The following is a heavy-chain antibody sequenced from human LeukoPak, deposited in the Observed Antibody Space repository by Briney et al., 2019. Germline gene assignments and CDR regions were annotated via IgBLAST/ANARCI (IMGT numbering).Heavy chain of an antibody. CDR2: ISAYNGNT. D-gene: IGHD3-3*01. Sequence: ASVKVSCKASGYTFTSYSISWVRQAPGQGLEWMGWISAYNGNTNYAQKLQGRVTMTTDTSTSTAYMELRSLRSDDTAVYYCARGKRYYDFWSGYSGMDVWGQGTTVTVSS. V-gene: IGHV1-18*01. CDR3: ARGKRYYDFWSGYSGMDV. CDR1: GYTFTSYS. J-gene: IGHJ6*02.